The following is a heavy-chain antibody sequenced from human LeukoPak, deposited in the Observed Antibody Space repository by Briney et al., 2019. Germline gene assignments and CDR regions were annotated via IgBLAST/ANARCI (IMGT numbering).Heavy chain of an antibody. V-gene: IGHV4-34*01. CDR3: AREGVVVPAAKVNGGWFDP. Sequence: SETLSLTCAVYGGSFSGYYWSWIRQPPGKGLEWIGEINHSGSTNYNPSLKSRVTISVDTSKNQFSLKLSSVTAADTAVYYCAREGVVVPAAKVNGGWFDPWGQGTLVTVSS. CDR2: INHSGST. J-gene: IGHJ5*02. D-gene: IGHD2-2*01. CDR1: GGSFSGYY.